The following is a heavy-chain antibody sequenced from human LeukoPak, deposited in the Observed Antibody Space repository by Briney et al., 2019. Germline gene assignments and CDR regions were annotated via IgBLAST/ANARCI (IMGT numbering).Heavy chain of an antibody. CDR1: GGSSSSSSWF. V-gene: IGHV4-39*07. D-gene: IGHD3-10*01. J-gene: IGHJ4*02. CDR3: ARSGGVRGVILG. CDR2: ISYSGST. Sequence: SETLSLTCSVSGGSSSSSSWFWGWIRQPPGKGLGWIGSISYSGSTYYNPSLKSRVTISLDTSKNQVSLKLTSVTAADTAVYYCARSGGVRGVILGWGQGTLVTVSS.